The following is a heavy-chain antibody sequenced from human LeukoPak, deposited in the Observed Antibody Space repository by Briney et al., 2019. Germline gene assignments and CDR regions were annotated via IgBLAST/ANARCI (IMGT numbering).Heavy chain of an antibody. CDR3: ARHYDSSGHVDY. D-gene: IGHD3-22*01. Sequence: SETLSLTCTVSGGSISSSSYYWGWIRQPPGKGLEWIGSIYYSGSTYYNPSLKSRVTISVDTSKNQFSLKLSSVTAADTAVYYCARHYDSSGHVDYWGQGTLVTVSS. CDR1: GGSISSSSYY. CDR2: IYYSGST. J-gene: IGHJ4*02. V-gene: IGHV4-39*01.